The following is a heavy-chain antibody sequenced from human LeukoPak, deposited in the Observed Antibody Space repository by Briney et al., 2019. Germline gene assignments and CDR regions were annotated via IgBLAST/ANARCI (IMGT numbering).Heavy chain of an antibody. CDR3: ARDFHSAPGPFDY. D-gene: IGHD6-6*01. CDR2: ISSSSSYI. CDR1: GFTFSSYS. J-gene: IGHJ4*02. Sequence: PGGSLRLSCAASGFTFSSYSMNWVRQAPGRGLEWVSSISSSSSYIYYADSVKGRFTISRDNAKNSLYLQMNSLRAEDTAVYYCARDFHSAPGPFDYWGPGTLVTVSS. V-gene: IGHV3-21*01.